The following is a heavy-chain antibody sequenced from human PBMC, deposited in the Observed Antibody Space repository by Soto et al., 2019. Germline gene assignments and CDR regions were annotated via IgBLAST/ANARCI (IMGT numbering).Heavy chain of an antibody. J-gene: IGHJ4*02. D-gene: IGHD6-19*01. CDR3: AKADGQQWLIPHLDN. Sequence: EVRLLESGGGVVQPGGSLRLSCVASGFNFKKFAMAWVRQAAGEGLEWVSGISCCGGSASYADSVKGRFSIARDDSKNTVSRQLNSLRVEDTAQYYCAKADGQQWLIPHLDNWGQGTLVTVS. CDR2: ISCCGGSA. V-gene: IGHV3-23*01. CDR1: GFNFKKFA.